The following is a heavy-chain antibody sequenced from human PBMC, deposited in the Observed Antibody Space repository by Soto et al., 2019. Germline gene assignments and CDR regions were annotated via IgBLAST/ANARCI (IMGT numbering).Heavy chain of an antibody. J-gene: IGHJ4*02. CDR2: INSDGSST. Sequence: GGSLRLSCAASGFNFSSYWMDWVRQPPGKGLVWVSRINSDGSSTSYADSVKGRFTISRDNAKNTVYLQMNSLRAEDTAVYYCTREIYNYVSDSWGQGTLVTVSS. D-gene: IGHD3-22*01. CDR3: TREIYNYVSDS. CDR1: GFNFSSYW. V-gene: IGHV3-74*01.